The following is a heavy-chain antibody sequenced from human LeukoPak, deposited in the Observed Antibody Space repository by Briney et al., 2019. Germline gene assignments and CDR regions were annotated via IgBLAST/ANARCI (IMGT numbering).Heavy chain of an antibody. CDR3: AANSADYNTLGSSYKV. Sequence: SETLSLTCTVSGGSISTANYYWGWVRQPPGKGLEWIGNIFYSGSTYYSPPLKSRLTISLDTSRNQFSLKLNSVTAADTAVFYCAANSADYNTLGSSYKVWGQGTLVTVSS. CDR1: GGSISTANYY. CDR2: IFYSGST. D-gene: IGHD3-10*01. V-gene: IGHV4-39*01. J-gene: IGHJ4*02.